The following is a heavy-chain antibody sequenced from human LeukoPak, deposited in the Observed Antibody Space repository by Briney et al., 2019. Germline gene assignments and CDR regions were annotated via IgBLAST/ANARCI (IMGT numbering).Heavy chain of an antibody. D-gene: IGHD5-12*01. Sequence: ASVKVSCKASVYTFTSYDINWVRQATGQGLEWMGWMNPNSGNTGYAQKFQGRVTMTRNTSISTAYMELSSLRSEDTAVYYCARGRRWLRNFDYWGQGTLVTVSS. CDR1: VYTFTSYD. V-gene: IGHV1-8*01. CDR2: MNPNSGNT. CDR3: ARGRRWLRNFDY. J-gene: IGHJ4*02.